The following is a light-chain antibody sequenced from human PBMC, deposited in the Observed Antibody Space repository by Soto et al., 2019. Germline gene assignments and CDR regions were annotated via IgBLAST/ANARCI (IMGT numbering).Light chain of an antibody. Sequence: ILLTQSPGTLTLSPGERATLSCRASQIVTSNYLAWYQQKPGQAPRLLIFGASIRATGLPDRFSGGGSGTDFTLTISRLEPEDVAVYYCQQYGSSPGTFGQGTKVDIK. V-gene: IGKV3-20*01. CDR2: GAS. J-gene: IGKJ1*01. CDR3: QQYGSSPGT. CDR1: QIVTSNY.